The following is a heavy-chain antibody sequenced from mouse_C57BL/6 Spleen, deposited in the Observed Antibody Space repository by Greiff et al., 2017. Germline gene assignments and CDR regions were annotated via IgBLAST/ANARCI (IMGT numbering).Heavy chain of an antibody. CDR1: GYTFTDYY. J-gene: IGHJ2*01. V-gene: IGHV1-18*01. CDR3: ARAWDYDYFDY. CDR2: INPNNGGT. Sequence: DVQLQESGPELVKPGASVKISCKASGYTFTDYYMDWVKQSHGKSLEWIGDINPNNGGTIYNQKFKGKATLTVDKSSSTAYMERRSLTSEDAAVYYCARAWDYDYFDYWGQGTTLTVSS. D-gene: IGHD2-4*01.